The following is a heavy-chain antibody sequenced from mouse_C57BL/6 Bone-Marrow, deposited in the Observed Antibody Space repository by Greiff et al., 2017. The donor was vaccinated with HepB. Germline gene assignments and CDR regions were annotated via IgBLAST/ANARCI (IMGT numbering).Heavy chain of an antibody. V-gene: IGHV1-19*01. Sequence: EVQLQQSGPVLVKPGASVKMSCKASGYTFTDYYMNWVKQSHGKSLEWIGVINPYNGGTSYNQKFKGKATLTVDKSSSTAYMELNSLTSEDSAVYYCARKVVTSYFDCWGQGTTLTVAS. CDR1: GYTFTDYY. J-gene: IGHJ2*01. D-gene: IGHD2-1*01. CDR2: INPYNGGT. CDR3: ARKVVTSYFDC.